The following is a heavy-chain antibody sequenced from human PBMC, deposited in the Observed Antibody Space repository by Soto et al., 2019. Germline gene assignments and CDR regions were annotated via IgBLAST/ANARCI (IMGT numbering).Heavy chain of an antibody. CDR1: GFTFSSYL. D-gene: IGHD6-19*01. V-gene: IGHV3-74*01. CDR3: ARVRMAGDFDI. Sequence: EVQLVESGGGLVQPGGSLRLSCAASGFTFSSYLMHWVRQAPGKGLVWVSRINSDGSSTTYADSVKGRFTISRDSAKNTLYLQMNRLRAEDTAVYYCARVRMAGDFDIWGQVTMVTVSA. J-gene: IGHJ3*02. CDR2: INSDGSST.